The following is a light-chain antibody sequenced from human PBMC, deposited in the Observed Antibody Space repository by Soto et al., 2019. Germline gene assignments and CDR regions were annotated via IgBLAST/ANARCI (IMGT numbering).Light chain of an antibody. V-gene: IGKV1-33*01. J-gene: IGKJ2*01. Sequence: DIQMTQSPSFLSASVGDRVTITCQASHDVSTFLNWYQQKPGKAPKLLIYDASNLETGVPPRFSGSGSGTDFTLTISSLQSEDIATYYCQQYLNLPPSFGQGTKV. CDR3: QQYLNLPPS. CDR1: HDVSTF. CDR2: DAS.